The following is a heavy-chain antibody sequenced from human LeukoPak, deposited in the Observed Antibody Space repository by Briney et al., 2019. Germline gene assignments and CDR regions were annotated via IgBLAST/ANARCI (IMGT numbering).Heavy chain of an antibody. Sequence: PGGSLRLSCAASGFTFSDAWMSWVRQAPGMGLEWIGRIRSKTHGGTTDYAAPVKGRFSISRDDSKNTLYLQMNSLKTEDTAVYYCATEGSSPKYFDFWGQGTLVTLSS. CDR1: GFTFSDAW. J-gene: IGHJ4*02. V-gene: IGHV3-15*01. CDR3: ATEGSSPKYFDF. CDR2: IRSKTHGGTT. D-gene: IGHD1-26*01.